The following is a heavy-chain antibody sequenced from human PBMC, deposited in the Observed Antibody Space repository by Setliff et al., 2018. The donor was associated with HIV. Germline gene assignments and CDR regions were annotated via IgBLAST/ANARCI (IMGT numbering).Heavy chain of an antibody. CDR2: IYHSGSA. CDR1: GYSISSGYY. V-gene: IGHV4-38-2*02. CDR3: ARDIQAAGTGWFDP. J-gene: IGHJ5*02. D-gene: IGHD6-13*01. Sequence: SETLSLTCAVSGYSISSGYYWGWIRQPPGKGLEWIGSIYHSGSAYYNPSLKSRVTISLDTSKNQFSLKLSSVTAADTAVYYCARDIQAAGTGWFDPWGQGTLVTVSS.